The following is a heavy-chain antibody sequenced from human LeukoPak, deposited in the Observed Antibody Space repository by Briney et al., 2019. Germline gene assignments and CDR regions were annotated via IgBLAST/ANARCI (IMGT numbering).Heavy chain of an antibody. CDR2: IRSKAYGGTP. Sequence: PGGSLRLSRTASGFTFGDYAMTWVSQAPGKGLEWVGFIRSKAYGGTPEYAAAVKGRFSISRDDSKSIAYLQMNSLYTEDTAVYFCARRGGWYTDYWGQGTLVTVSS. V-gene: IGHV3-49*04. CDR3: ARRGGWYTDY. CDR1: GFTFGDYA. J-gene: IGHJ4*02. D-gene: IGHD6-19*01.